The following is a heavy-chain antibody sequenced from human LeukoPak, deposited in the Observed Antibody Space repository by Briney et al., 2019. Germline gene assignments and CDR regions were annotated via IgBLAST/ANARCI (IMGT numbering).Heavy chain of an antibody. V-gene: IGHV3-21*01. CDR3: ARVGVRYSSGVTFDY. J-gene: IGHJ4*02. D-gene: IGHD6-25*01. Sequence: PGGSLRLSCAASGFTFSSYSMNWVRQAPGMGLEWVSSISSSSSYIYYADSVKGRFTISRDNAKNSLYLQMNSLRAEDTAVYYCARVGVRYSSGVTFDYWGQGTLVTVSS. CDR2: ISSSSSYI. CDR1: GFTFSSYS.